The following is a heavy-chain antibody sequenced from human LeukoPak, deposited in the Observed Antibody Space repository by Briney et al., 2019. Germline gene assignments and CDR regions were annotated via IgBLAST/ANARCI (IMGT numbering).Heavy chain of an antibody. J-gene: IGHJ4*02. V-gene: IGHV1-69*06. CDR1: GYTFTSYG. CDR3: ARDGDYASFDY. D-gene: IGHD4-17*01. Sequence: ASVKVSCKASGYTFTSYGINWVRQAPGQGLEWMGGIIPIFGTANYAQKFQGRVTITADKSTSTAYMELSSLRSEDTAVYYCARDGDYASFDYWGQGTLVTVSS. CDR2: IIPIFGTA.